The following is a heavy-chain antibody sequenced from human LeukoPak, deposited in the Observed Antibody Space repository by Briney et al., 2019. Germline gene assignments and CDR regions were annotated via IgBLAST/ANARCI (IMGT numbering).Heavy chain of an antibody. D-gene: IGHD3-10*01. J-gene: IGHJ4*01. CDR3: ARPHVSQGITM. V-gene: IGHV1-18*04. CDR1: GYTFTGYY. Sequence: ASVKVSCKASGYTFTGYYMHWVRQAPGQGLQWMGWISTNNGNTKYAQKFQGRVTMTTDTSTTTAYMELKSLRSDDTAVYYCARPHVSQGITMWGRGTLVTVSS. CDR2: ISTNNGNT.